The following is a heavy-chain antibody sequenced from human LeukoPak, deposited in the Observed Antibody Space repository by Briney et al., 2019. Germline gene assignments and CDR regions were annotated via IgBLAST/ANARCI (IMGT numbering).Heavy chain of an antibody. CDR2: INAGNGNT. CDR3: ATTTLNYDILTGYSAGLDY. Sequence: ASVKVSCKASGYTFTSYAMHWVRQAPGQRLEWMGWINAGNGNTKYSQKFQGRVTITRDTSASTAYMELSSLRSEDTAVYYCATTTLNYDILTGYSAGLDYWGQGTLVTVSS. CDR1: GYTFTSYA. J-gene: IGHJ4*02. V-gene: IGHV1-3*01. D-gene: IGHD3-9*01.